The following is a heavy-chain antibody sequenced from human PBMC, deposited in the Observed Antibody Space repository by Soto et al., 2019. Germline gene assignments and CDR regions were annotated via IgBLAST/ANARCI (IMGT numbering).Heavy chain of an antibody. J-gene: IGHJ4*02. CDR2: MYHSGST. D-gene: IGHD1-26*01. Sequence: QVQLQESGPGLVKPSGTLSLTCAVSSGSISSSNWWRWVRQPQGTGLEWIGEMYHSGSTNYNPSLKIRVTISVDKSKTQFSLKLSSVTAADTAVYYCARGYRLFDYWGQGTLVTVSS. V-gene: IGHV4-4*02. CDR1: SGSISSSNW. CDR3: ARGYRLFDY.